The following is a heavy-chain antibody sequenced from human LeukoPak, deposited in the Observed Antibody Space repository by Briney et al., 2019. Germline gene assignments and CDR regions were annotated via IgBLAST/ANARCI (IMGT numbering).Heavy chain of an antibody. Sequence: PSETLSLTCTVSGGSISSSSYYWGWIRQPPGKGLEWIGSIYYSGSTYYNPSLKSRVTISVDTSKNQFSLKLSSVTAADTAVYYCASYRDYSAIFDYWGQGTLVTVSS. J-gene: IGHJ4*02. V-gene: IGHV4-39*01. CDR3: ASYRDYSAIFDY. CDR1: GGSISSSSYY. CDR2: IYYSGST. D-gene: IGHD4-17*01.